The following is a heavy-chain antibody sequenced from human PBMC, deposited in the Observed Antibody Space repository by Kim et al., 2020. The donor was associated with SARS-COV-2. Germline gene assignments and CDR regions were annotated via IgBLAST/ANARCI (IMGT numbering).Heavy chain of an antibody. Sequence: GSVKVSCKASGYTFTSYYMHWVRQAPGQGLEWMGIINPSGGSTSYAQKFQGRVTMTRDTSTSTVYMELSSLRSEDTAVYYCARDGGVVGARAAGLGFGYWGQGTLVTVSS. D-gene: IGHD1-26*01. CDR3: ARDGGVVGARAAGLGFGY. CDR1: GYTFTSYY. J-gene: IGHJ4*02. V-gene: IGHV1-46*01. CDR2: INPSGGST.